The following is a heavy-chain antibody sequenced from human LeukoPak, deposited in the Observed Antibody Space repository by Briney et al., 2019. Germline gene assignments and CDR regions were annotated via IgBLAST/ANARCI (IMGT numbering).Heavy chain of an antibody. D-gene: IGHD3-22*01. V-gene: IGHV4-59*08. CDR1: GCSISSYY. Sequence: SETLSLTCTVSGCSISSYYWSWIRQPPGKGLEWVGYISYSGSTNYNPSLKSRVTISVATSKNQFSLTLSPVTAADTAVYYCARQNYDSSGYYSFDYWGQGTLVTVSS. CDR3: ARQNYDSSGYYSFDY. J-gene: IGHJ4*02. CDR2: ISYSGST.